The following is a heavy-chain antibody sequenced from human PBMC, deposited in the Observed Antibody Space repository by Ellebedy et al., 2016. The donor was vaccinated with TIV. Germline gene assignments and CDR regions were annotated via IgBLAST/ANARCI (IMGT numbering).Heavy chain of an antibody. D-gene: IGHD3-22*01. CDR2: ISGAGDRT. Sequence: GESLKISCAASGFTFSSFAMHWVRQAPGKGLEWLSVISGAGDRTYDADSVKGRFTISRDNSKNTLYLQMNRLRTEDAAIYYCAKGTSSGFNYDRVGFEYWGQGTLVTVSS. J-gene: IGHJ4*02. V-gene: IGHV3-23*01. CDR1: GFTFSSFA. CDR3: AKGTSSGFNYDRVGFEY.